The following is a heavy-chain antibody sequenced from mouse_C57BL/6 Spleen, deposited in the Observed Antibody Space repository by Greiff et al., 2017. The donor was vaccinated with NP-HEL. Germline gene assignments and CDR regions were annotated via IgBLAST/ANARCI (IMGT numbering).Heavy chain of an antibody. Sequence: EVQVVESGGGLVKPGGSLKLSCAASGFTFSSYAMSWVRQTPEKRLEWVATISDGGSYTYYPDNVKGRFTISRDNAKNNLYLQMSHLKSEDTAMYYWAIEIYYGNLYWYFDVWGTGTTVTVSS. J-gene: IGHJ1*03. CDR1: GFTFSSYA. CDR2: ISDGGSYT. D-gene: IGHD2-1*01. CDR3: AIEIYYGNLYWYFDV. V-gene: IGHV5-4*01.